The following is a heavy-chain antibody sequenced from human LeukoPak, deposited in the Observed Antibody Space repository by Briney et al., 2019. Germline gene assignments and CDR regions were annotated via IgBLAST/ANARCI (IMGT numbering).Heavy chain of an antibody. J-gene: IGHJ4*02. CDR1: GFTFSDYY. V-gene: IGHV3-11*06. Sequence: GGSLRLSCAASGFTFSDYYMSWIRQAPGKGLEWVSYISSSSYTNYADSVKGRFTISRDNAKNSLYLQMNSLRAEDTAVYYCARDYYDSSGYYLGYWGQGTLVTVSS. D-gene: IGHD3-22*01. CDR3: ARDYYDSSGYYLGY. CDR2: ISSSSYT.